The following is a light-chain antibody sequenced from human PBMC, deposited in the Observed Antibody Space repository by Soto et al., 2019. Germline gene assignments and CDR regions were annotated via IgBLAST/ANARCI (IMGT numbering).Light chain of an antibody. CDR2: GAS. J-gene: IGKJ1*01. CDR1: QSVSSK. Sequence: IVMTQSPATLSVSPGEGATLSCRASQSVSSKLAWYQQKPGQAPRLLIYGASSRATGIPDRFRGSGSGTDFTLTISRLEPEDFAVYYCQQYGGLPTFGQGTKVDIK. CDR3: QQYGGLPT. V-gene: IGKV3-20*01.